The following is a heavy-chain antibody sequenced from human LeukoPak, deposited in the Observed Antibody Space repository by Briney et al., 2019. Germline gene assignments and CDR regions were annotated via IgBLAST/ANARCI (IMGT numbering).Heavy chain of an antibody. CDR1: GGSIGSGSYY. V-gene: IGHV4-61*02. CDR2: IYTSGST. J-gene: IGHJ3*02. D-gene: IGHD2-15*01. CDR3: ARAPEDYDAFDI. Sequence: PSETLSLTCTVSGGSIGSGSYYWSWIRQPAGKGLGWIGRIYTSGSTNYNPSLKSRVTISVDTSKNQFSLKLSSVTAADTAVYYCARAPEDYDAFDIWGQGTMVTVSS.